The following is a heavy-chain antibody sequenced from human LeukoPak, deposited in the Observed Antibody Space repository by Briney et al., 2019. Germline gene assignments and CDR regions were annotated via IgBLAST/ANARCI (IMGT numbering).Heavy chain of an antibody. CDR2: ISSSSSYI. J-gene: IGHJ3*02. Sequence: GGSLRLSCAASGFTFSSYSMNWVRQAPGKGLEWVSSISSSSSYIYYADSVKGRFTISRDNARNLLYLQMKNLRAEDTAVYFCATYHDTTGYFKEAFEMWGQGTLVTVSS. CDR1: GFTFSSYS. V-gene: IGHV3-21*06. D-gene: IGHD3-22*01. CDR3: ATYHDTTGYFKEAFEM.